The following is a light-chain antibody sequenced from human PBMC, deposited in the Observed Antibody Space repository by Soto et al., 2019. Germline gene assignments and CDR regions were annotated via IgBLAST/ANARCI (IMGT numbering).Light chain of an antibody. CDR1: SSDVGGYNY. J-gene: IGLJ3*02. Sequence: QSVLTQPPSASGSPGQSVTISCTGTSSDVGGYNYVSWYQQHPGKAPKLMIYEVSKRPSGVPDRFSGSKSGNTASLTVSGLQAEDEAEYYCNSYAGSNNWVFGGGTKLPVL. V-gene: IGLV2-8*01. CDR3: NSYAGSNNWV. CDR2: EVS.